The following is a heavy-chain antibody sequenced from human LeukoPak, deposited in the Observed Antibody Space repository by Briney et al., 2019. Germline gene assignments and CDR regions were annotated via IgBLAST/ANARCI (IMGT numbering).Heavy chain of an antibody. V-gene: IGHV4-34*01. CDR2: INHSGST. Sequence: PSETLSLTCAVYGGSFSGYYWSWIRQPPGKGLEWIWEINHSGSTNYNPSPKSRVTISVDTSKNQFSVKLSSVTGADTAVYYCARGSMVRGVVPRPIDYWGQGTLVTVSS. CDR1: GGSFSGYY. D-gene: IGHD3-10*01. J-gene: IGHJ4*02. CDR3: ARGSMVRGVVPRPIDY.